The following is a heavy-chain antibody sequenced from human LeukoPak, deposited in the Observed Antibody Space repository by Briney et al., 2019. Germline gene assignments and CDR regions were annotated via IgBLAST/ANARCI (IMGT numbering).Heavy chain of an antibody. CDR3: ARVARRDFDY. CDR1: XFTFSSYS. Sequence: SLRLSCXXXXFTFSSYSMNWVGQAPGKGLEGVSYISSSSSTRYYADSVNGRFTISRDNAKNSLYLQINSLRAEDTAVYYCARVARRDFDYWGQGTLVTVSS. J-gene: IGHJ4*02. CDR2: ISSSSSTR. V-gene: IGHV3-48*01.